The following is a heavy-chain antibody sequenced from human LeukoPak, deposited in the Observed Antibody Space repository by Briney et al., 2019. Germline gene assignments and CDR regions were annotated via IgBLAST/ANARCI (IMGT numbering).Heavy chain of an antibody. CDR1: GLSISSYY. D-gene: IGHD2-2*01. CDR2: IYYSGST. V-gene: IGHV4-59*01. J-gene: IGHJ6*04. CDR3: ARDWVSCSIGYGMDV. Sequence: SETLSLTYTVSGLSISSYYWSWIRQPPGKGLEWIGYIYYSGSTNYNPSLTSRVTISVDTSKNQFSLKLSSVTAADTAVYYCARDWVSCSIGYGMDVWGKGTTVTVSS.